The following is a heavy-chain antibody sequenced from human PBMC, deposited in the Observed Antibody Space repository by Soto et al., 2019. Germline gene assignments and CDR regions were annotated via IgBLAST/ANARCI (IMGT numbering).Heavy chain of an antibody. J-gene: IGHJ4*02. D-gene: IGHD3-10*01. Sequence: GASVKVSCQASCFNFMPYGVNWVRQAPGQGLEWMGWISPWKGNTNYAQSFQGRVTMTTDTSTSTAYMELRSLTSDDTAVYYCARDLDPSGSYYTDYWGPGTLVTVSS. V-gene: IGHV1-18*04. CDR3: ARDLDPSGSYYTDY. CDR2: ISPWKGNT. CDR1: CFNFMPYG.